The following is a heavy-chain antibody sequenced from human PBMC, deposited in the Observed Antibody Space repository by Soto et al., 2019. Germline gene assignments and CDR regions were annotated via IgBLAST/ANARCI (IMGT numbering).Heavy chain of an antibody. Sequence: QVQLVQSGAEVKKPGSSVKVSCKASGGTFSSYAISWVRQAPGQGLEWMGGFIPIFGTANYAQKFQGRVTITADKPPSTAYLELSSLRSEDTAVYYCARHRVGTAMAHNWFDPWGQGTLVTVSS. J-gene: IGHJ5*02. CDR2: FIPIFGTA. CDR3: ARHRVGTAMAHNWFDP. D-gene: IGHD5-18*01. V-gene: IGHV1-69*06. CDR1: GGTFSSYA.